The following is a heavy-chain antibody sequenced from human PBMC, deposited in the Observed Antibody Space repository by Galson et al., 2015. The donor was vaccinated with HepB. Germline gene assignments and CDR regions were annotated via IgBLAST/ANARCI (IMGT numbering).Heavy chain of an antibody. Sequence: SETLSLTCTVSGGSISSYYWNWIRQPAGKGLEWIGRMYTSGTTYYNPSLRSRVTMSVDTSNYQFSLKLTSVTAADTAVYYCAREALEIVALEYWGQGTLVTVSS. D-gene: IGHD5-12*01. CDR2: MYTSGTT. CDR1: GGSISSYY. V-gene: IGHV4-4*07. J-gene: IGHJ4*02. CDR3: AREALEIVALEY.